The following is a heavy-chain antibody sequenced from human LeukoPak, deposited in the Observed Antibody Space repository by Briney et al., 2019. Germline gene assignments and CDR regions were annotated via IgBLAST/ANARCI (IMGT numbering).Heavy chain of an antibody. CDR1: GGSFSGYY. D-gene: IGHD3-16*01. V-gene: IGHV4-34*01. CDR3: AVWGTQDHYFVY. CDR2: INHSGST. J-gene: IGHJ4*02. Sequence: PSETLSLTCAVYGGSFSGYYWSWIRQPPGKGLEWIGEINHSGSTNYNPSLKSRVTISVDTSKNQFSLKLSSVTAADTAVYYCAVWGTQDHYFVYWGQGTLVTVSS.